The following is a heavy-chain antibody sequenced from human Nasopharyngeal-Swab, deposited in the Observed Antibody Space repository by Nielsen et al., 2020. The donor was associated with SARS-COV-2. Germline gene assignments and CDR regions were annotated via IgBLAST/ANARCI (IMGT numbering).Heavy chain of an antibody. D-gene: IGHD5-18*01. CDR3: ARDPDTSLKVDV. V-gene: IGHV3-11*01. Sequence: GGSLRLSCAASGFTFSDLQMSWISQVSGKRLEWIAFISATGRPLYYADSVRGRFTISRDNAKDSLYLQMNSLRAEDTAVYYCARDPDTSLKVDVWGQGTLVTVSS. J-gene: IGHJ4*02. CDR1: GFTFSDLQ. CDR2: ISATGRPL.